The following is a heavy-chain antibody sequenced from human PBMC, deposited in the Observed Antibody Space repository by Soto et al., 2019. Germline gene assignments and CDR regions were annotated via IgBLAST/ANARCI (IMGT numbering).Heavy chain of an antibody. Sequence: SETLSLTCSVSGDSISNLDYFWAWIRQPPGQALEYIGYIYKIATTYYNPSFESRVAISVDTSKSQFSLNVTSVTAADTAVYFCASGRYCLTGRCFQKWFDSWGQGALVAVSS. V-gene: IGHV4-30-4*01. CDR3: ASGRYCLTGRCFQKWFDS. CDR1: GDSISNLDYF. J-gene: IGHJ5*01. D-gene: IGHD7-27*01. CDR2: IYKIATT.